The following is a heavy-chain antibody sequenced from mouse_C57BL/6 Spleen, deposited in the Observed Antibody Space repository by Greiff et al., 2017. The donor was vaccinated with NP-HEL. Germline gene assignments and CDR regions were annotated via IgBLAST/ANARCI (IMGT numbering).Heavy chain of an antibody. D-gene: IGHD1-1*01. CDR1: GYSFTSYY. Sequence: VQLQQSGPELVKPGASVKISCKASGYSFTSYYIPWVKQRPGQGLEWLGWIYPGSGNTKYNEKFKGKATMTADTSSSTAYMQLSCLRSEDSEVDDCVNYYGSSYWCFDVWGTGTTVTVSS. CDR3: VNYYGSSYWCFDV. CDR2: IYPGSGNT. J-gene: IGHJ1*03. V-gene: IGHV1-66*01.